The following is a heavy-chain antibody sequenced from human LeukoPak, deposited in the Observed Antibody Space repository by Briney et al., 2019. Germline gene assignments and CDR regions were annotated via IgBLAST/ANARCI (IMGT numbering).Heavy chain of an antibody. CDR2: ISGSGDRT. CDR1: GFTFSSYA. Sequence: GGSLRLSCAASGFTFSSYAMSWARQAPGKGLEWVSAISGSGDRTYYADSVKGRFTISRDNSKNTLYLQMNSLRAEDTAVYYCARDIWSADYWGQGTLVTVSS. CDR3: ARDIWSADY. V-gene: IGHV3-23*01. J-gene: IGHJ4*02. D-gene: IGHD2-8*02.